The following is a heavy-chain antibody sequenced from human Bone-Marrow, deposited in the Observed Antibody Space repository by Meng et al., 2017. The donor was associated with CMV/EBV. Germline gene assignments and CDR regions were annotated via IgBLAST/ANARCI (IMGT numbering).Heavy chain of an antibody. V-gene: IGHV5-51*01. CDR1: GYSFTSYW. D-gene: IGHD3-10*01. Sequence: GESLKISCKGSGYSFTSYWIGWVRQMPGKGLEWMGIIYPGDSDTRYSPSFQGQVTISADKSISTAYLQWSSLKALDTAMYYCARLRGSGSYYKNTHYYYYGMDVWGQGTTVTVSS. CDR3: ARLRGSGSYYKNTHYYYYGMDV. CDR2: IYPGDSDT. J-gene: IGHJ6*02.